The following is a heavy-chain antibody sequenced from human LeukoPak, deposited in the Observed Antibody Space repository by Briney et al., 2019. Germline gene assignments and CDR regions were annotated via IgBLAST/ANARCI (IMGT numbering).Heavy chain of an antibody. J-gene: IGHJ5*02. D-gene: IGHD2-15*01. CDR1: GGSFSGYY. V-gene: IGHV4-34*01. Sequence: PSETLSLTCAVYGGSFSGYYWSWIRQPPGKGLEWIGEINHSGSTNYNPSLKSRVTISVDTSKNQFSLKLSSVTAADTAVYYCARGGVVVVAAMRTSTFDPWGQGTLVTVSS. CDR3: ARGGVVVVAAMRTSTFDP. CDR2: INHSGST.